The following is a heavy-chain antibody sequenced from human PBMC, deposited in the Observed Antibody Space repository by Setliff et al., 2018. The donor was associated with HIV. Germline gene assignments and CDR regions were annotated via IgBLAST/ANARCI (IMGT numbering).Heavy chain of an antibody. J-gene: IGHJ6*03. CDR2: INTNTGNP. D-gene: IGHD2-15*01. V-gene: IGHV7-4-1*02. CDR1: GYTFTSYG. CDR3: AREVEVAGVHYYNMDV. Sequence: ASVKVSCKASGYTFTSYGVSWVRQAPGQGLEWMGLINTNTGNPTYAQGFTGRFVFSLDTSVSTAYLQISSLKAEDTAVYYCAREVEVAGVHYYNMDVWGKGTTVTVSS.